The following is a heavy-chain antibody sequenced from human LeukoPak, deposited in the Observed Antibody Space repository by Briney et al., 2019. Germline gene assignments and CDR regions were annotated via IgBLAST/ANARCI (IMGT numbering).Heavy chain of an antibody. J-gene: IGHJ4*02. CDR3: ARDQVELCSSGSCYVIDN. CDR2: MSYDGSNK. Sequence: GGSLRLSCAASGFTFDLYAMHWVRQAPGRGLEWVAVMSYDGSNKYYAESVKGHFTISRDNSRNTLHLQMSSLRVADTAVYYCARDQVELCSSGSCYVIDNWGPGTLVAVSS. D-gene: IGHD2-15*01. CDR1: GFTFDLYA. V-gene: IGHV3-30*04.